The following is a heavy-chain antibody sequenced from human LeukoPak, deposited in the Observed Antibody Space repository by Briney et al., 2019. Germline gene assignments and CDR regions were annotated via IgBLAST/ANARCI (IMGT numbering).Heavy chain of an antibody. CDR2: INPSGGST. J-gene: IGHJ5*02. D-gene: IGHD3-10*01. CDR1: GYIFTSYY. Sequence: ASVKVSCKASGYIFTSYYMHWVRQAPGQGLEWMGIINPSGGSTSYAQKFQGRVTMTRDTSTSTVYMELSSLRSEDTAVYYCAREFGLWFGELRYNWFDPWGQGTLVTVSS. CDR3: AREFGLWFGELRYNWFDP. V-gene: IGHV1-46*01.